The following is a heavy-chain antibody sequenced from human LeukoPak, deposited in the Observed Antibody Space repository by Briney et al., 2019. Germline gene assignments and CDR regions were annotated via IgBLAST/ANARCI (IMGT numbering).Heavy chain of an antibody. CDR3: ARDVGYCSSTSCYAYLKTLNYFDC. Sequence: ASVKVSCKTSGYTFTDYYMHGVRQAPGQGLEWMGWINPNSGGTNYAQRFQGRVTMTRDTSISTAYMDLSRLRSDDTAMYFCARDVGYCSSTSCYAYLKTLNYFDCWGQGTLVTVSS. CDR1: GYTFTDYY. CDR2: INPNSGGT. D-gene: IGHD2-2*01. V-gene: IGHV1-2*02. J-gene: IGHJ4*02.